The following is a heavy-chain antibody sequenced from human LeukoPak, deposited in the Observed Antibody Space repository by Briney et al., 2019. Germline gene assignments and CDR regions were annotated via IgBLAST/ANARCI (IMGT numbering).Heavy chain of an antibody. V-gene: IGHV3-9*01. CDR1: GFTFDDYA. CDR2: ISWNSASI. Sequence: GGSLRLSCAASGFTFDDYAMHWVRQAPGKGLEWVSGISWNSASIGYADSVKGRFTISRDNSKNTLYLQMNSLRAEDTAVYYCARGRIGCSSTSCYPYYFDYWGQGTLVTVSS. D-gene: IGHD2-2*01. CDR3: ARGRIGCSSTSCYPYYFDY. J-gene: IGHJ4*02.